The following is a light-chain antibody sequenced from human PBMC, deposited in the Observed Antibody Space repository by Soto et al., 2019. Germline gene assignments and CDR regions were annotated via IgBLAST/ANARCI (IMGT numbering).Light chain of an antibody. V-gene: IGKV3-20*01. J-gene: IGKJ4*01. CDR2: RAS. Sequence: IVLTQSPGTLSLSPGARATLSCRASQSVSSDYLAWYQQKSGQTPKVLIYRASSSATGIPGRFSGSGSGTDFTLTISRLEPEDFAVYYCQQYGSSPLTCGGGTKVEIK. CDR3: QQYGSSPLT. CDR1: QSVSSDY.